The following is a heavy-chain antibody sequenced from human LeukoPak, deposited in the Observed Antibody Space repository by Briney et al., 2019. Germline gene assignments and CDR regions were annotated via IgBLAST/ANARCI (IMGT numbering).Heavy chain of an antibody. D-gene: IGHD6-13*01. V-gene: IGHV1-8*03. J-gene: IGHJ4*02. Sequence: ASVKVSCKASGGTFSSYDINWVRQATGQGLEWMGWMNPNSGNTGYAQKFQGRVTITRNTSISTAYMELSSLRSEDTAVYYCARGRTPAAGLVDYWGQGTLVTVSS. CDR1: GGTFSSYD. CDR2: MNPNSGNT. CDR3: ARGRTPAAGLVDY.